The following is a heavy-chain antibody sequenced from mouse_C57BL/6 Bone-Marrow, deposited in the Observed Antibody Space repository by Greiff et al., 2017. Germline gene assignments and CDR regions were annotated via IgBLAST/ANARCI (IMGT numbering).Heavy chain of an antibody. V-gene: IGHV1-80*01. Sequence: VQLMESGAELVKPGASVKISCKASGYAFSGYWMNWVKQTPGKSLEWIGQIYPGDGDTNYNGKVKGKATLSADKSSSTAYMQLSSLTSDDSAVYFCARGAYWGQGTLVTVSA. J-gene: IGHJ3*01. CDR1: GYAFSGYW. CDR2: IYPGDGDT. CDR3: ARGAY.